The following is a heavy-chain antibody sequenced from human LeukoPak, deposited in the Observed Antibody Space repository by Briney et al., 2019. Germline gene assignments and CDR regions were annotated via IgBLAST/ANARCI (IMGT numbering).Heavy chain of an antibody. J-gene: IGHJ4*02. CDR2: ISGSGGGT. V-gene: IGHV3-23*01. CDR1: GITLSNYA. D-gene: IGHD3-22*01. Sequence: PGGSLRLSCAVSGITLSNYAMSWVRQAPGKGLEWVAGISGSGGGTNHADSVKGRFTISRDNPKNTLYLQMNNLRADDTAVYFCAKRGVVIRVILVGFHKEAYYFDSWGQGALVTVSS. CDR3: AKRGVVIRVILVGFHKEAYYFDS.